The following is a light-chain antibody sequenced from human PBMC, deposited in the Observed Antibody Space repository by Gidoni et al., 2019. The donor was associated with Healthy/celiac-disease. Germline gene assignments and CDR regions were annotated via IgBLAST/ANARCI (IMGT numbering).Light chain of an antibody. CDR1: SSEVGGYNY. V-gene: IGLV2-14*01. CDR3: SSYTISITFV. Sequence: SALTQPASVSGSPGQSLTISCTGTSSEVGGYNYVSWYQQHPGKAPILMLYDVSTRPSGVSNRFSVSTSGNTSSLTISGLQSEDEAYYYCSSYTISITFVFGTGTKVTVL. J-gene: IGLJ1*01. CDR2: DVS.